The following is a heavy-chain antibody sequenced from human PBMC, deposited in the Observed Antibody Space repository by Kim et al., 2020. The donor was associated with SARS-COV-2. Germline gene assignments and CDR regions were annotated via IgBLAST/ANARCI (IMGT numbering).Heavy chain of an antibody. CDR1: GFTFSSYG. CDR3: ARGPELVLFHYYYGMDV. D-gene: IGHD6-6*01. CDR2: IWYDGSNK. Sequence: GGSLRLSCAASGFTFSSYGMHWVRQAPGKGLEWVAVIWYDGSNKYYADSVKGRFTISRDNSKNTLYLQMNSLRAEDTAVYYCARGPELVLFHYYYGMDVWGQGTTVTVSS. J-gene: IGHJ6*02. V-gene: IGHV3-33*01.